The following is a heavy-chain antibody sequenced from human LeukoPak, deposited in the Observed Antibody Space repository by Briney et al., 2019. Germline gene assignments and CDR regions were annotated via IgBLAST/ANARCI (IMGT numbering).Heavy chain of an antibody. J-gene: IGHJ5*02. CDR3: ARVGSFLGSSYIVDNWFDP. Sequence: SETLSLTCTVSGGSISSSSYYWGWIRQPPGKGLEWIGSIYYSGSTYYNPSLKSRVTISVDTSKNQFSLKLSSVTAADTAVYYCARVGSFLGSSYIVDNWFDPWGQGTLVTVSS. CDR2: IYYSGST. V-gene: IGHV4-39*07. D-gene: IGHD6-13*01. CDR1: GGSISSSSYY.